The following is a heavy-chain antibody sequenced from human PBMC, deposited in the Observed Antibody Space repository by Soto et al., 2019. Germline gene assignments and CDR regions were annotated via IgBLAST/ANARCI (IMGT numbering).Heavy chain of an antibody. V-gene: IGHV3-21*01. CDR2: ISSSSSYI. J-gene: IGHJ6*03. D-gene: IGHD2-2*02. CDR1: GFTFSSYS. CDR3: AREGGCRITICYIAYYCMDV. Sequence: GGSLRLSCAASGFTFSSYSMNWVRQAPGKGLEWVSSISSSSSYIYYADSVKGRFTISRDNAKNSLYLQMNSLRAEDTAVYYCAREGGCRITICYIAYYCMDVWCTGATVTVSS.